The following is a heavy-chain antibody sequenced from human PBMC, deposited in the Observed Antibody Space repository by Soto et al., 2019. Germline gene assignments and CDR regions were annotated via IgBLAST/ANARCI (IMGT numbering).Heavy chain of an antibody. CDR3: ARAGGDSGTTRNWFDP. V-gene: IGHV1-69*06. J-gene: IGHJ5*02. Sequence: SVKVSCKASGSTFISYAIIWVRQAPGQGLEWMGGIIPIFGTANYAQKFQCRVTITADKSTSTAYMELSSLRAEDTAVYYCARAGGDSGTTRNWFDPWGQGTLVTVSS. D-gene: IGHD4-17*01. CDR1: GSTFISYA. CDR2: IIPIFGTA.